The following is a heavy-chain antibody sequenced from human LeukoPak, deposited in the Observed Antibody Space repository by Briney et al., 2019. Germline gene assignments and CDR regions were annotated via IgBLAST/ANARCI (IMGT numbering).Heavy chain of an antibody. CDR1: GFTFSSYS. D-gene: IGHD3-10*01. CDR3: ARLVSRGYAFDI. CDR2: ISSSSTI. Sequence: PGGSLRLSCAASGFTFSSYSMNWVRQAPGKGLEWVSYISSSSTIYYADPVKGRFTISRDNAKNSLYLQMNSLRAEDTAVYYCARLVSRGYAFDIWGQGTMVTVSS. J-gene: IGHJ3*02. V-gene: IGHV3-48*01.